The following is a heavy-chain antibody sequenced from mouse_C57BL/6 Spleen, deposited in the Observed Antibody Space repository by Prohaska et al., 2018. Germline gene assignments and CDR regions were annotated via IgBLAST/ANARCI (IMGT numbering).Heavy chain of an antibody. Sequence: HGKSLEWIGYINPNNGGTSYNQKFKGKATLTVNKSSSTAYMELRSLTSEDSAVYYCAREGFDYWGQGTTLTVSS. V-gene: IGHV1-22*01. CDR3: AREGFDY. CDR2: INPNNGGT. J-gene: IGHJ2*01.